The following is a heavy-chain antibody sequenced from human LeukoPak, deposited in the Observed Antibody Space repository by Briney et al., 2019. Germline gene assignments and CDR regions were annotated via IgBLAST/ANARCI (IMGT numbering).Heavy chain of an antibody. Sequence: GGSLRLSCAASGFTFSTYWMHWVRQAPGKGLEWVSYISSSSSTIYYADSVKGRFTISRDNAKNSLYLQMNSLRAEDTAVYYCARETYYDSSGYFSPAKDYWGQGTLVTVSS. V-gene: IGHV3-48*01. CDR3: ARETYYDSSGYFSPAKDY. D-gene: IGHD3-22*01. CDR2: ISSSSSTI. CDR1: GFTFSTYW. J-gene: IGHJ4*02.